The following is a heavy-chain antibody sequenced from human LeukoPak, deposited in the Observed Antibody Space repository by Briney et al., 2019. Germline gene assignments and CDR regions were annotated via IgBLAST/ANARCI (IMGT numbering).Heavy chain of an antibody. CDR1: GGSISSYY. CDR2: IYYSGST. CDR3: ARETWGPYCSGGSCYFNWFDP. J-gene: IGHJ5*02. V-gene: IGHV4-59*01. Sequence: ETLSLTCTVSGGSISSYYWSWIRQPPGKGLEWIGYIYYSGSTNYNPSLKSRVTISVDTSKNQFSLKLSSVTAADTAVYYCARETWGPYCSGGSCYFNWFDPWGQGTLVTVCS. D-gene: IGHD2-15*01.